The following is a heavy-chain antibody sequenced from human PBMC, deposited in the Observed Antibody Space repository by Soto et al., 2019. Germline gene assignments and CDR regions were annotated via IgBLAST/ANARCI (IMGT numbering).Heavy chain of an antibody. CDR3: ARYNSYAIDY. D-gene: IGHD2-8*01. Sequence: PSETLSLTCTASGTSISSYYWSWIRQPPGKGLEWIANIHYSGTTNYNPSLASRVTLSVDTSKNQFSLKMTSVTAADRAMYFCARYNSYAIDYWGRGTLVTFSS. J-gene: IGHJ4*02. CDR2: IHYSGTT. V-gene: IGHV4-59*13. CDR1: GTSISSYY.